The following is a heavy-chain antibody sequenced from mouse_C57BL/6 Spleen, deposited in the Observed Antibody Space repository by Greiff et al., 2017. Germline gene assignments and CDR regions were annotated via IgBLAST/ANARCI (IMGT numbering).Heavy chain of an antibody. D-gene: IGHD2-2*01. Sequence: VQLQQSGAELVRPGASVTLSCKASGYTFTDYEMHWVKQTPVHGLEWIGAIDPETGGTAYNQKFKGKAILTADKSSSTAYMELRSLTSEDSAVYYCTSRVYYGYDVWFAYWGQGTLVTVSA. CDR2: IDPETGGT. CDR3: TSRVYYGYDVWFAY. CDR1: GYTFTDYE. J-gene: IGHJ3*01. V-gene: IGHV1-15*01.